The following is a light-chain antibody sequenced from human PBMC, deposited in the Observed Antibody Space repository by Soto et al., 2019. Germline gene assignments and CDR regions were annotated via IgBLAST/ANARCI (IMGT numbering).Light chain of an antibody. CDR2: DAS. CDR1: QSLNND. V-gene: IGKV1-5*01. CDR3: QQYHRSSIT. J-gene: IGKJ5*01. Sequence: DIQITQSPSTLSASVGYRVTITCLASQSLNNDLAWYQQKPGKAPNLLIYDASTLERGVPSRFSGTGSGTEFTLASNSLQPDDFATYYCQQYHRSSITFGQGTRLEIK.